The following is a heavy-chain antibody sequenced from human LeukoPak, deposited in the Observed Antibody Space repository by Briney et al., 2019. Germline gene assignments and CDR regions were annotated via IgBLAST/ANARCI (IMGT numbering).Heavy chain of an antibody. J-gene: IGHJ4*02. V-gene: IGHV3-66*01. CDR2: IYSGGGT. CDR3: ATHSGGY. Sequence: PGGSLRLSCAASGFTFSSYSMHWVRQAPGKGLEWVSVIYSGGGTRYADSVKGRFTISRDNSKNTLYLQMNSLRAEDTAVYYCATHSGGYWGQGTLVTVSS. D-gene: IGHD3-16*01. CDR1: GFTFSSYS.